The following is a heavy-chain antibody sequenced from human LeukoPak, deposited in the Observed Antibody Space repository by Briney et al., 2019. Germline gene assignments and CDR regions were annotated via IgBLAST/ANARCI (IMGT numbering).Heavy chain of an antibody. CDR3: ARRLVGADTLFDY. D-gene: IGHD1-26*01. V-gene: IGHV5-51*01. CDR2: IYPGDSDT. CDR1: GYSFTSYW. Sequence: HGASLKISCKGSGYSFTSYWIGWVRQMPGKGLEWMGIIYPGDSDTRYSPSFQGQVTISADKSISTAYLQWSSLKASDTAMYYCARRLVGADTLFDYWGQGTLVTVSS. J-gene: IGHJ4*02.